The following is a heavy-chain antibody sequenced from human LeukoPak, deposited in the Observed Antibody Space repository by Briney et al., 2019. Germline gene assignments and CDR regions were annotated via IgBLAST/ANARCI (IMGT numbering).Heavy chain of an antibody. D-gene: IGHD1-7*01. CDR1: GFTFSSYW. Sequence: GGSLRLSCAASGFTFSSYWMSWVRQAPGKGLEWVANIKQDGSEKYYVDSVKGRFTISRDNAKNSLYLQMNSLRAEDTAVYYCAREITGTRDYYFDYWGQGTLVTVSS. CDR3: AREITGTRDYYFDY. J-gene: IGHJ4*02. CDR2: IKQDGSEK. V-gene: IGHV3-7*01.